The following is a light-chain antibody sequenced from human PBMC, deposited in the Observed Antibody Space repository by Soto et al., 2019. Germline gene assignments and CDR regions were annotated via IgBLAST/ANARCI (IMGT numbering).Light chain of an antibody. V-gene: IGKV3-20*01. CDR2: GAF. CDR1: QSVSSNN. J-gene: IGKJ2*01. CDR3: QQFGSSPPYT. Sequence: EIVLTQSPGTLSLSPGEGATLSCGASQSVSSNNLAWYQQKPGRAPRLLIYGAFNRASDIPHRFSGSGSGTDFTLTISRLEPEDFAVYYCQQFGSSPPYTFGQGTRLEIK.